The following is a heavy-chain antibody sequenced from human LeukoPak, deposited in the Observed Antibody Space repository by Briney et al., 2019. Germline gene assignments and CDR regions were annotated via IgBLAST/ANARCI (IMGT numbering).Heavy chain of an antibody. CDR1: SFSLSFRS. D-gene: IGHD6-6*01. CDR3: ARVREARHYYMAV. V-gene: IGHV3-7*01. CDR2: IKQDGSEK. J-gene: IGHJ6*03. Sequence: GGSLRLSCAASSFSLSFRSMRLSGQAPGKGLEWVANIKQDGSEKYYVDSVKGRFTISRDNAKNSLYLQMNILRAEDSAVYYCARVREARHYYMAVWGKGTTVTVSS.